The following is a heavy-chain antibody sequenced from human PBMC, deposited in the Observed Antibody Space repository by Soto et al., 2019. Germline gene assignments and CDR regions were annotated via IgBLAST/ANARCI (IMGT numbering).Heavy chain of an antibody. Sequence: VQLQGSGPGLVKPSQTLSLTCTVSGASVNTGDYYWSYIRQSPGKGLEWLGYIFYSGDTYYNPSLKSRATISLTTSRNQISLTLTSVTDADTAVDFCVGTGTTDDFWGQGTLVTVSS. J-gene: IGHJ1*01. CDR2: IFYSGDT. V-gene: IGHV4-30-4*01. CDR3: VGTGTTDDF. CDR1: GASVNTGDYY. D-gene: IGHD1-7*01.